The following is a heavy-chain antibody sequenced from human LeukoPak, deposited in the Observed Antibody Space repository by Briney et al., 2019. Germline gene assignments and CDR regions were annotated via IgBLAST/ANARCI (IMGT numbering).Heavy chain of an antibody. V-gene: IGHV4-59*01. D-gene: IGHD3/OR15-3a*01. CDR3: ARYMDYYFDY. J-gene: IGHJ4*02. CDR1: GGSISSYY. Sequence: SETLSLTCTVSGGSISSYYWSWIRQPPGKGLEWIGYIYYSGSTNHNPSLKSRVTISVDTSKNQFPLKLSSVTAADTAVYYCARYMDYYFDYWGQGTLVTVSS. CDR2: IYYSGST.